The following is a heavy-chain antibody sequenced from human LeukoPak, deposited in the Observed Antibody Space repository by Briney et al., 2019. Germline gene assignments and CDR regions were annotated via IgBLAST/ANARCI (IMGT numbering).Heavy chain of an antibody. J-gene: IGHJ3*02. Sequence: PSETLSLTCTVSGGSISSGGYHWSWIRQHPGKGLEWIGYIYYSGSTYYNPSLKSRVTISVDTSKNQFSLKLSSVTAADTAVYYCARGYDSSGYHDAFDIWGQGTMVTVSS. CDR1: GGSISSGGYH. D-gene: IGHD3-22*01. CDR2: IYYSGST. CDR3: ARGYDSSGYHDAFDI. V-gene: IGHV4-31*03.